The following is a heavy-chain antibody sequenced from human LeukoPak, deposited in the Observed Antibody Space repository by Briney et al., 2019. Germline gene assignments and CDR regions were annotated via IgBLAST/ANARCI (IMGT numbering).Heavy chain of an antibody. CDR1: GGSISSGGYS. V-gene: IGHV4-34*01. CDR2: INHSGST. CDR3: ARRKDYYFDY. Sequence: SETLSLTCAVSGGSISSGGYSWSWIRQPPGKGLEWIGEINHSGSTNYNPSLKSRVTISVDTSKNQFSLKLSSVTAADTAVYYCARRKDYYFDYWGQGTLVTVSS. J-gene: IGHJ4*02.